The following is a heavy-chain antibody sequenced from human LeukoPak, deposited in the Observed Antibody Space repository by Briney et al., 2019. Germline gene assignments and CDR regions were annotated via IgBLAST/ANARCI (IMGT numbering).Heavy chain of an antibody. CDR3: AKDRSLRALDY. J-gene: IGHJ4*02. V-gene: IGHV3-30*18. D-gene: IGHD3-16*02. CDR2: ISYDGSNK. CDR1: GFTFSSYG. Sequence: GSLRLSCAASGFTFSSYGMHWVRQAPGKGLEWVAVISYDGSNKYYADSVKGRSTISRDNSKNTLYLQMNSLRAEDTAVYYCAKDRSLRALDYWGQGTLVTVSS.